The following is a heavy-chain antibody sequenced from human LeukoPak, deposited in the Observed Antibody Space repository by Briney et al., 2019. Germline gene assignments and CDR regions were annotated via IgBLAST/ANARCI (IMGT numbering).Heavy chain of an antibody. CDR1: GFTFSSYA. CDR3: ATGYSYHKWYFDL. D-gene: IGHD5-18*01. V-gene: IGHV3-30-3*01. CDR2: ISYDGSNK. J-gene: IGHJ2*01. Sequence: GGALRLSCAASGFTFSSYAMHWVRQAPGKGLEWVAVISYDGSNKYYADSVKGRFTISRDNSKNTLYLQMNSLRAEDTAVYYCATGYSYHKWYFDLWGRGTLVAVSS.